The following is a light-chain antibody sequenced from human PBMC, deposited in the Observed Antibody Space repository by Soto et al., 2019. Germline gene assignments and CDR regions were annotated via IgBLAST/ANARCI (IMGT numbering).Light chain of an antibody. CDR2: VNSDGSH. Sequence: QPVLTQSPSASASLGASVKLTCTLSSGHSTYAIAWHQQQPEKGPRNLMKVNSDGSHSKGDGIPDRFSGSSSGAERYLSISSLQSEDEADYYCQTWDTGIRVFGGGTKVTVL. CDR3: QTWDTGIRV. CDR1: SGHSTYA. V-gene: IGLV4-69*01. J-gene: IGLJ3*02.